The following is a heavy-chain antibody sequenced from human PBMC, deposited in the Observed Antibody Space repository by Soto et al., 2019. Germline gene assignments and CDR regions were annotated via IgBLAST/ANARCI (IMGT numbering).Heavy chain of an antibody. Sequence: SVTMSLTCTVAGGYISSSSYYWGWISKPPGKGLEWIGSIYYSGSTYYNPSLKSRVTISVDTSKNQFSLKLSSVTAADTAVYYCASSTYYDFWSGYKYYYYMDVWGKGTTVTVSS. J-gene: IGHJ6*03. D-gene: IGHD3-3*01. CDR3: ASSTYYDFWSGYKYYYYMDV. CDR1: GGYISSSSYY. CDR2: IYYSGST. V-gene: IGHV4-39*01.